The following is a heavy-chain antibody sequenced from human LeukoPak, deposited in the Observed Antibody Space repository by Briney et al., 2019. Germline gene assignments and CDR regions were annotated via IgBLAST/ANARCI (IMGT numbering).Heavy chain of an antibody. V-gene: IGHV3-21*01. CDR3: ARAKTSGWATPFGY. CDR1: GFTFSSYS. J-gene: IGHJ4*02. D-gene: IGHD6-19*01. CDR2: ISSSSSYI. Sequence: PGGSLRLSCAASGFTFSSYSMNWVRQAPGKGLEWVSSISSSSSYIYYADSVKGRFTISRDNAKNSLYLQMNSLRAEDTAVYYCARAKTSGWATPFGYWGQGTLVTVSS.